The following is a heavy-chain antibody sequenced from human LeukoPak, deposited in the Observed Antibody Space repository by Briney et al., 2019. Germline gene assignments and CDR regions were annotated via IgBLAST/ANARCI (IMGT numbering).Heavy chain of an antibody. Sequence: SETLSLTCAVSGGSISSYYWSWIRQPAGKGLESIGHISTSGSTNYNPSLKSRVTMSIDTSKNQFSLKLSSVTAADTAVYYCARVRYSDSSVLTRKRSYYFDYWGQGTLVTVSS. CDR1: GGSISSYY. V-gene: IGHV4-4*07. D-gene: IGHD3-22*01. J-gene: IGHJ4*02. CDR3: ARVRYSDSSVLTRKRSYYFDY. CDR2: ISTSGST.